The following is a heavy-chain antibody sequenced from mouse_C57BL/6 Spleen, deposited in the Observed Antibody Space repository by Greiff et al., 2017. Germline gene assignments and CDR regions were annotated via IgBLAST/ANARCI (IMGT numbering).Heavy chain of an antibody. J-gene: IGHJ3*01. V-gene: IGHV1-62-2*01. D-gene: IGHD1-1*01. CDR3: ARHEARITTVEEGFAY. CDR2: FYPGSGSI. CDR1: GYTFTEYT. Sequence: QVHVKQSGAELVKPGASVKLSCKASGYTFTEYTIHWVKQRSGQGLEWIGWFYPGSGSIKYNEKFKDKATLTADKSSSTAYMELSRLTSEDSAVFFCARHEARITTVEEGFAYWGQGTLVTVSA.